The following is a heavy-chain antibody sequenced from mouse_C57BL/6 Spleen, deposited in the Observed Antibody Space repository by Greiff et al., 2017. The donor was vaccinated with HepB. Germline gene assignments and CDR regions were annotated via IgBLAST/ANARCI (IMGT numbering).Heavy chain of an antibody. CDR1: GYTFTDYN. V-gene: IGHV1-22*01. Sequence: EVQLQQSGPELVKPGASVKMSCKASGYTFTDYNMHWVKQSHGKSLEWIGYINPNNGGTSYNQKFKGKATLTVNKSSSTAYMELRSLTSEDSAVYYCARGDYYGSSYRIFFDYWGQGTTLTVSS. CDR3: ARGDYYGSSYRIFFDY. D-gene: IGHD1-1*01. J-gene: IGHJ2*01. CDR2: INPNNGGT.